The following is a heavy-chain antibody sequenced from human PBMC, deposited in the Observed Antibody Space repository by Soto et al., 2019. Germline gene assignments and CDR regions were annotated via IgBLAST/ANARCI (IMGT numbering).Heavy chain of an antibody. CDR1: GGSSSSSSYY. CDR3: ARRWVLQFLECLPHYFDY. V-gene: IGHV4-39*02. J-gene: IGHJ4*02. Sequence: QLQLQESGPGLVKPSETLSLTCTVSGGSSSSSSYYWGWIRQPPGQGLEWIGSIYYSGSTYYNPALKSRVLIAVHTSKNHSSLKQSSVTGADTAVYYCARRWVLQFLECLPHYFDYWGQGTLVTVSS. CDR2: IYYSGST. D-gene: IGHD3-3*01.